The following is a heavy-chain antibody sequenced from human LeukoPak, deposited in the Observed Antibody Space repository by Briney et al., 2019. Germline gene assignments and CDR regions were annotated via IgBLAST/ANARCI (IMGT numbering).Heavy chain of an antibody. Sequence: SETLSLTCAVSGGSISSSNWWSWVRQPPGKGLEWSGSIYHSGSTYYNPSLKSRVTISVDTSKNQFSLKLSSVTAADTAVYYCARDERWLQFSVAFDIWGQGTMVTVSS. CDR3: ARDERWLQFSVAFDI. D-gene: IGHD5-24*01. J-gene: IGHJ3*02. CDR2: IYHSGST. V-gene: IGHV4-4*02. CDR1: GGSISSSNW.